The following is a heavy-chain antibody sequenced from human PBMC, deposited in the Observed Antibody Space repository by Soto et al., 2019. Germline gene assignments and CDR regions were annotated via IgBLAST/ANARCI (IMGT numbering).Heavy chain of an antibody. V-gene: IGHV3-23*01. CDR3: ASRGRGSYYDY. D-gene: IGHD3-16*01. CDR2: ISGSGGST. J-gene: IGHJ4*02. Sequence: EVQLLESGGGLVQPGGSLRLSCAASGFTFSSYAMRWVRQAPGKGLEWVSAISGSGGSTYYADSVKGRFTISRDNSKNTRYVKRKGRRAGDPAVYYCASRGRGSYYDYWGQGPLVTVSS. CDR1: GFTFSSYA.